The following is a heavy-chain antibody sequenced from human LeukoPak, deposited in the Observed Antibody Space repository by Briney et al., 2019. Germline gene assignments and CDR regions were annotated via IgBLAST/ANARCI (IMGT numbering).Heavy chain of an antibody. CDR2: IYYSGST. CDR1: GGSISNSGYY. Sequence: KASETLSLTCTVSGGSISNSGYYWGWIRQPPGKGLEWIGNIYYSGSTYYNPSLKSRVTISVDTSKNQFSLKLSSVTAADTAVYYCARVGSGNFDYWGQGTLVTVSS. J-gene: IGHJ4*02. D-gene: IGHD1-1*01. V-gene: IGHV4-39*07. CDR3: ARVGSGNFDY.